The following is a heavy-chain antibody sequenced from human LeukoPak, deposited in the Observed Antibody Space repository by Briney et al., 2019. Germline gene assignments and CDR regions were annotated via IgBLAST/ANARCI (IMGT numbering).Heavy chain of an antibody. J-gene: IGHJ5*02. CDR3: ASYAHYYDSSGYYPSYNWFDP. D-gene: IGHD3-22*01. V-gene: IGHV4-61*02. CDR2: IYTSGST. CDR1: GGSISSGSFH. Sequence: SETLSLTCTVSGGSISSGSFHWSWIRQPAGQRLDWIGRIYTSGSTNYNPSLKSRVTISVDTSQNQFSLKLSSVTAADTAVYYCASYAHYYDSSGYYPSYNWFDPWGQGTLVTVSS.